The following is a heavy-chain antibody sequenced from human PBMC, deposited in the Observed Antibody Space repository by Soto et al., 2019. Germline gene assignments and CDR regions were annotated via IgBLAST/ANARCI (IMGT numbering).Heavy chain of an antibody. V-gene: IGHV4-39*01. CDR2: SYYSGST. D-gene: IGHD4-17*01. J-gene: IGHJ4*02. CDR3: ARHFVTTVTEYYFDF. Sequence: QLQLQESGPGLVKPSETLSLTCTVSGASMRSTASYWGWIRQSPGNGLECIGSSYYSGSTLDNPTLKSRVSASVDTSKNQFSLRLTSVTAADTAVYYCARHFVTTVTEYYFDFWGQGTLVTVSS. CDR1: GASMRSTASY.